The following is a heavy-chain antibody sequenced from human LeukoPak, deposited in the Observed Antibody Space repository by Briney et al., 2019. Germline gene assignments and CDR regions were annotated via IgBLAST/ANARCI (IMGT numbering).Heavy chain of an antibody. J-gene: IGHJ6*04. CDR2: ISSSSSYI. CDR1: GFTFSSYV. Sequence: GGSLRLSCAASGFTFSSYVMNWVRQAPGKGLEWVSSISSSSSYIYYADSVKGRFTISRDNAKNSLYLQMNSLRAEDTAVYYCAELGITMIGGVWGKGTTVTISS. CDR3: AELGITMIGGV. D-gene: IGHD3-10*02. V-gene: IGHV3-21*01.